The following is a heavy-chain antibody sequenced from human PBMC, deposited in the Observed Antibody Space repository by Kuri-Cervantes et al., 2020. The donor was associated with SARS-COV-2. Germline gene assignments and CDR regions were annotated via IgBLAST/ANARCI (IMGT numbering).Heavy chain of an antibody. V-gene: IGHV1-69*04. CDR2: IIPILGIA. D-gene: IGHD6-13*01. Sequence: SVKVSCKASGGTFSSYAISWVRQAPGQGLEWMGRIIPILGIANYAQKFQGRVTIIADKSTSTAYMELSSLRSEDTAVYYCAREYSSSWYARPDYYYGMDVWGQGTTVTVSS. CDR3: AREYSSSWYARPDYYYGMDV. CDR1: GGTFSSYA. J-gene: IGHJ6*02.